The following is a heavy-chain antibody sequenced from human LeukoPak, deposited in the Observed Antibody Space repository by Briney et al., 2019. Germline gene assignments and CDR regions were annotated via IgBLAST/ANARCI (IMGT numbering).Heavy chain of an antibody. CDR1: GGSISSGGYY. CDR3: ARDLYNWNYGLHYFDY. Sequence: SETLSLTCTVSGGSISSGGYYWSWIRQHPGKGLEWIGYIYYSGSTYYNPSLKSRVTISVDTSKNQFSLKLSSATAADTAVYYCARDLYNWNYGLHYFDYWGQGTLVTVSS. CDR2: IYYSGST. V-gene: IGHV4-31*03. D-gene: IGHD1-7*01. J-gene: IGHJ4*02.